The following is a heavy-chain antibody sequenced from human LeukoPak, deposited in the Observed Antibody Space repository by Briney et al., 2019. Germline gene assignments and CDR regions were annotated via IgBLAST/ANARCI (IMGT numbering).Heavy chain of an antibody. CDR2: INHSGST. J-gene: IGHJ6*03. Sequence: SETLSLTCAVYGGSFSGYYLSWIRQPPGKGLEWIGEINHSGSTNYNPSLKSRVTISVDTSKNQFSLKLSSVTAADTAVYYCARGLYCSGGSCFYYYMDVWGKGTTVTVSS. CDR1: GGSFSGYY. CDR3: ARGLYCSGGSCFYYYMDV. V-gene: IGHV4-34*01. D-gene: IGHD2-15*01.